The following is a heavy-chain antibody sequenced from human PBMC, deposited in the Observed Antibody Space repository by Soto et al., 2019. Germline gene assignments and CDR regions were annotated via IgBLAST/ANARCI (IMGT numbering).Heavy chain of an antibody. Sequence: QVQLQESGPGLVKPSGTLSLTCAVSGASIISENWWTWVRQSPGKGLEWIGEIHHTGSTTYNPSLDSRVTMSVDKSKNHFSLILSSVTAADTALYYCAKSWELRRFSASWGQGTLVTVSS. CDR3: AKSWELRRFSAS. J-gene: IGHJ5*02. CDR2: IHHTGST. V-gene: IGHV4-4*02. CDR1: GASIISENW. D-gene: IGHD1-26*01.